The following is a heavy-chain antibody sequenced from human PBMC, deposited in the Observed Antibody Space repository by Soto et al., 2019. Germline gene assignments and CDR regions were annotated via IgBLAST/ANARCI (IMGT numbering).Heavy chain of an antibody. J-gene: IGHJ4*02. V-gene: IGHV4-30-2*01. Sequence: TLSVTCSVSGVSISGGGYSWSWIRQPPGKGLEWIGYMYHSGNTYYNPSLKSRVSVSVDRTKNQFSLKLSSVTAADTAVYYCARGSSSDSFDFWGQGIQVTVYS. CDR1: GVSISGGGYS. D-gene: IGHD2-2*01. CDR3: ARGSSSDSFDF. CDR2: MYHSGNT.